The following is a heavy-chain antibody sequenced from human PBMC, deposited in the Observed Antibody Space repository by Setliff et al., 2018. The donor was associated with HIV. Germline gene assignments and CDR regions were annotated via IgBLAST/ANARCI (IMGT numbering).Heavy chain of an antibody. J-gene: IGHJ4*02. V-gene: IGHV3-15*01. CDR1: GFTFSNAW. Sequence: GGSLRLSCAASGFTFSNAWMSWVRQAPGKGLEWVGRIKSKTDGGTTDYAAPVKGRFTISRDDSKNTLYLQMNSLKTEDTAVYYCTTDWGELRGMDYWGQGTLVTAPQ. CDR3: TTDWGELRGMDY. CDR2: IKSKTDGGTT. D-gene: IGHD1-26*01.